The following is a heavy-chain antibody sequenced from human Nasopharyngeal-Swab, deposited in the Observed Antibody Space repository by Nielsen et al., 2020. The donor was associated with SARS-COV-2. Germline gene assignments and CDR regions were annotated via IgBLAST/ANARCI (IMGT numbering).Heavy chain of an antibody. Sequence: GGSLRLSCAASGFTFTNHYMTWVRQAPGKGLEWVANIKQDGGEKFYVDSVRGRFTISRDNAKNTLYLQMNSLRVEDTAVYYCVKHQGSSSDQWGQGTLVTVSS. CDR2: IKQDGGEK. V-gene: IGHV3-7*02. CDR3: VKHQGSSSDQ. J-gene: IGHJ4*02. CDR1: GFTFTNHY.